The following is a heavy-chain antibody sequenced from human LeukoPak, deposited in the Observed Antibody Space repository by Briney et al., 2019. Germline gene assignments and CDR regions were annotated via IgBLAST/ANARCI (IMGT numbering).Heavy chain of an antibody. CDR1: GGSISSYY. D-gene: IGHD6-13*01. J-gene: IGHJ6*02. CDR3: ARLLSSWYGDYYYYYGMDV. CDR2: IYYSGST. Sequence: PSETLSLICTVSGGSISSYYWSWIRQPPGKGLEWIGYIYYSGSTNYNPSLKSRVTISVDTSKNQFSLKLSSVTAADTAVYYCARLLSSWYGDYYYYYGMDVWGQGTTVTVSS. V-gene: IGHV4-59*08.